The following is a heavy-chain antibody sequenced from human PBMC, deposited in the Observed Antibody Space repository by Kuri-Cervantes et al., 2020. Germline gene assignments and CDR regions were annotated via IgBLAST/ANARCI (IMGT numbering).Heavy chain of an antibody. CDR3: ARDPSIVVVPAANGGYDRFDP. CDR1: GFTFSSYA. J-gene: IGHJ5*02. D-gene: IGHD2-2*01. Sequence: GGSLRLSCAASGFTFSSYAMSWVRQAPGKGLVWVSRINSDGSSTSYADSVKGRFTISRDNAKNTLYLQMNSLRAEDTAVYYCARDPSIVVVPAANGGYDRFDPWGQGTLVTVSS. V-gene: IGHV3-74*01. CDR2: INSDGSST.